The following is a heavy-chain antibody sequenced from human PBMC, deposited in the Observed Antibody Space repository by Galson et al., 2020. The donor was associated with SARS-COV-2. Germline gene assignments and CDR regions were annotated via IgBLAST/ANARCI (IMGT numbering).Heavy chain of an antibody. CDR3: ARDGKSSRGWAVYY. CDR1: GFTFSDHA. CDR2: IFFDGSEK. J-gene: IGHJ4*02. V-gene: IGHV3-33*01. Sequence: GGSLRLSCAASGFTFSDHAMHWARQAPGKGLEWVAQIFFDGSEKYYGDSVRSRFTISRDSSKNTVYLQMNNLRVDDTAVYYCARDGKSSRGWAVYYWGQGTLLTVAS. D-gene: IGHD6-19*01.